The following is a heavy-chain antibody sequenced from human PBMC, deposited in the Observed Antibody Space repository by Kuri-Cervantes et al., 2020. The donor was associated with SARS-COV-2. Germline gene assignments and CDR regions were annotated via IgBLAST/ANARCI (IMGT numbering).Heavy chain of an antibody. CDR2: ISSSGSTI. D-gene: IGHD1-1*01. Sequence: GESLKISCAASGFTFSDYYMSWIRQAPGKGLEWVSYISSSGSTIYYADSVKGRFTISRDNAKNSLYLQMNSLRAEDTAVYYCTITPPGYRYTWWDAFDFWGPGTSVTVS. J-gene: IGHJ3*01. V-gene: IGHV3-11*01. CDR3: TITPPGYRYTWWDAFDF. CDR1: GFTFSDYY.